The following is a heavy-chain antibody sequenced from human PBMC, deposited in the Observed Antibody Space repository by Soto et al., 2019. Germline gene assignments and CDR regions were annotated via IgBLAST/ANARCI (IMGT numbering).Heavy chain of an antibody. CDR1: GFTFSAYY. Sequence: QVQIVESGGGLVKPGGSLRLSCAASGFTFSAYYMGWVRLAPGRGLEWVAYLSQTATAIHYADSVRGRFTISRDNAANTVYPHMRNQRAGDTAVYYGARASSGFDYWGQGTRVTVSS. CDR3: ARASSGFDY. CDR2: LSQTATAI. V-gene: IGHV3-11*01. J-gene: IGHJ4*02.